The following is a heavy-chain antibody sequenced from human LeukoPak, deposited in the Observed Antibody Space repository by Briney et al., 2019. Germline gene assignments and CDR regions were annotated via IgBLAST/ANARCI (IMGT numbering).Heavy chain of an antibody. CDR1: GYTFTTYY. Sequence: ASVKVSCKASGYTFTTYYMHWVRQAPGQGLEWMGWINPNSGGTNYAQKFQGRVTMTRDTSISTAYMELSRLRSDDTAVYYCARASIAVARNNWFDPWGQGTLVTVSS. CDR3: ARASIAVARNNWFDP. V-gene: IGHV1-2*02. D-gene: IGHD6-19*01. CDR2: INPNSGGT. J-gene: IGHJ5*02.